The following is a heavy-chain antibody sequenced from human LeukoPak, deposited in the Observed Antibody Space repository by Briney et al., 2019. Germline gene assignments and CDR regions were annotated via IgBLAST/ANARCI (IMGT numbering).Heavy chain of an antibody. CDR3: AKEDVDIVATTTNGGGYYFDY. J-gene: IGHJ4*02. CDR2: ISYDGSNK. CDR1: GFTFSSYG. Sequence: PGGSLRLSCAASGFTFSSYGMHWVRQAPGKGLEWVAVISYDGSNKYYADSVKGRFTISRDNSKNTLYLQMNSLRAEDTAVYYCAKEDVDIVATTTNGGGYYFDYWGQGTLVTVSS. V-gene: IGHV3-30*18. D-gene: IGHD5-12*01.